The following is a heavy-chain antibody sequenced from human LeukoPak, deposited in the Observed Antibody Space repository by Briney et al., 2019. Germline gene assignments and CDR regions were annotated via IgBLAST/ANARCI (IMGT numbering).Heavy chain of an antibody. CDR1: GGSFRSHY. Sequence: PSETLSLTCTVSGGSFRSHYWSWIRQPPGKGLEWVAIISFDGGNKYYADSVKGRFTISRDNSKNTLYLQMNSLRAEDTAVYYCARDGIVGSPLFKFDYWGQGTLVTVSS. CDR2: ISFDGGNK. D-gene: IGHD1-26*01. CDR3: ARDGIVGSPLFKFDY. V-gene: IGHV3-30-3*01. J-gene: IGHJ4*02.